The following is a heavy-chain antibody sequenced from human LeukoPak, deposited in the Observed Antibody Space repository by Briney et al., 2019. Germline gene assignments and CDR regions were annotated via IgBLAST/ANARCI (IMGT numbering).Heavy chain of an antibody. J-gene: IGHJ6*03. CDR3: ARDNWDSGRYYYMDV. V-gene: IGHV4-59*01. CDR2: IYYSGST. Sequence: PSETLSLTCTVSGGSISSYYWSWSRQPPGKGLEWIGYIYYSGSTNYNPSLKSRVTISVDTSKNQFSLKLSSVTAADTAVYYCARDNWDSGRYYYMDVWGKGTTVTVSS. CDR1: GGSISSYY. D-gene: IGHD7-27*01.